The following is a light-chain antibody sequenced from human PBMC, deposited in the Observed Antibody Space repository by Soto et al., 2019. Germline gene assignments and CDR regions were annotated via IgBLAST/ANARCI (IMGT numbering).Light chain of an antibody. CDR3: MQSSQLRT. CDR2: QIS. J-gene: IGKJ1*01. Sequence: DIVLTQSPLSLPVTLGQPASLSCRSSESLLHSGGNTYLSWLHQRPGQPPRLLIYQISERLSGVPDRFSGSGAGTNFTLRISRVEAEDVGIFFCMQSSQLRTFGKGTKVEIK. CDR1: ESLLHSGGNTY. V-gene: IGKV2-24*01.